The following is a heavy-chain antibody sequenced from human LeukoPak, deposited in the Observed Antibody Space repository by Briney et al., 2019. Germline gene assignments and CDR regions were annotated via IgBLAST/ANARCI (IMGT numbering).Heavy chain of an antibody. J-gene: IGHJ6*04. V-gene: IGHV3-9*01. CDR2: ISWNSGNI. CDR3: ARSGAAAGIEGMDV. D-gene: IGHD6-13*01. Sequence: GGSLTLSCVASGFTFKNYGMHWVRQAPGKGLEWVSSISWNSGNIGYADSVKGRFTISRDNAKNSMYLQMNSLRAEDTAVYYCARSGAAAGIEGMDVWGKGTTVTISS. CDR1: GFTFKNYG.